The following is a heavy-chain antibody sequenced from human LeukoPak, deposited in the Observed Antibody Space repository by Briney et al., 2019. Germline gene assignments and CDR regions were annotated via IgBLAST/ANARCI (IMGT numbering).Heavy chain of an antibody. V-gene: IGHV1-69*13. J-gene: IGHJ5*02. CDR2: IIPIFGTA. Sequence: SVKVSCKASGYTFTSYDINWVRQAPGQGLEWMGGIIPIFGTANYAQKFQGRVTLIADESTSTAYMELSSLRSEDTAVYFCARGGKYGDQSLGWFDPWGQGTLVTVSS. CDR1: GYTFTSYD. D-gene: IGHD4-17*01. CDR3: ARGGKYGDQSLGWFDP.